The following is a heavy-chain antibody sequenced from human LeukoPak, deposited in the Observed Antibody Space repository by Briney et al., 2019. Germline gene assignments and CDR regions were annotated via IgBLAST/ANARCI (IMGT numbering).Heavy chain of an antibody. CDR2: IYHSGST. CDR3: ARVDCSSTSCSNDY. J-gene: IGHJ4*02. CDR1: GGSISSGGYY. V-gene: IGHV4-30-2*01. D-gene: IGHD2-2*01. Sequence: SETLSLTCTVSGGSISSGGYYWSWIRQPPGKGLEWIGYIYHSGSTYYNPSLKSRVTISVDRSKNQFSLKLSSVTAADTAVYYCARVDCSSTSCSNDYWGQGTLVTVSS.